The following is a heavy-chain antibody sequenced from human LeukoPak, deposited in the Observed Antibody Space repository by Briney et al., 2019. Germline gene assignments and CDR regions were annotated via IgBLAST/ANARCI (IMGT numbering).Heavy chain of an antibody. J-gene: IGHJ4*02. CDR1: GGSISSYY. V-gene: IGHV3-53*01. CDR2: IYSGGST. Sequence: PSETLSLTCTASGGSISSYYMSWVRQAPGKGLEWVSVIYSGGSTYYADSVKGRFTISRDNSKNTLYLQMNSLRAEDTAVYYCARTLVPAAKIRMGGDYWGQGTLVTVSS. D-gene: IGHD2-2*01. CDR3: ARTLVPAAKIRMGGDY.